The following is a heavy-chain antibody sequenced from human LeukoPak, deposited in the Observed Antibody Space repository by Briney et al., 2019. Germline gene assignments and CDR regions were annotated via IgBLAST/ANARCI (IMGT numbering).Heavy chain of an antibody. Sequence: PGGSLRLSCATSGFTFTSYWMHWVRQVPGKGLVWVSRVNNDGSSTIYADSVKGRFTISRDNAENTLYLQMNSLRAEDTAVYYCARDSIGWGLDPWGQGTLVTVSS. CDR2: VNNDGSST. D-gene: IGHD2-21*02. V-gene: IGHV3-74*01. J-gene: IGHJ5*02. CDR1: GFTFTSYW. CDR3: ARDSIGWGLDP.